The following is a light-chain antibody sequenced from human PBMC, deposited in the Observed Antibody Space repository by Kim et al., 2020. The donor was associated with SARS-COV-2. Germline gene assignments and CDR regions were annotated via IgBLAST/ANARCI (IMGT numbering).Light chain of an antibody. CDR2: YDS. CDR3: QVWDSSRIGV. V-gene: IGLV3-21*04. J-gene: IGLJ3*02. CDR1: NIGSKS. Sequence: SYELTQPPSVSVAPGKTARITCGGNNIGSKSVHWYQQKPCQAPVLVIYYDSDRPSGIPERFSGSNSGNTATLTISRVEAGDEADYYCQVWDSSRIGVFGGGTQLTVL.